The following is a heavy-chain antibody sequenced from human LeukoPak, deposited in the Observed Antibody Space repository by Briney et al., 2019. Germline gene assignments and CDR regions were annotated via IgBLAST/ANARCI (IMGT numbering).Heavy chain of an antibody. J-gene: IGHJ6*04. D-gene: IGHD3-10*01. CDR2: IFYSGST. CDR1: GGSISTSSYY. CDR3: AKSNGYGLVDI. Sequence: SETLSLTCTVSGGSISTSSYYWGWVRQPPGKGLEWIGNIFYSGSTYYSPSLKSRVTISLDTSRNQFSLKLNSVTAADTAVYYCAKSNGYGLVDIWGKGTTVTISS. V-gene: IGHV4-39*07.